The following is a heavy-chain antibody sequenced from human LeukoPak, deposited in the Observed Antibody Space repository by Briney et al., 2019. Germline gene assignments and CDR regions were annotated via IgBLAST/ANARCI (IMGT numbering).Heavy chain of an antibody. V-gene: IGHV1-18*01. Sequence: ASVKVSCKTSGYTFTNYGISWVRQAPGLGLEWMGWISAYNGNTDYAQKVQGRVTMTTDTSTSTAYMELRSLRFDDTAVYYCARDQSVRLLQTSSTYFKHVFAIWGQGSMVTVSS. CDR3: ARDQSVRLLQTSSTYFKHVFAI. D-gene: IGHD6-13*01. CDR1: GYTFTNYG. J-gene: IGHJ3*02. CDR2: ISAYNGNT.